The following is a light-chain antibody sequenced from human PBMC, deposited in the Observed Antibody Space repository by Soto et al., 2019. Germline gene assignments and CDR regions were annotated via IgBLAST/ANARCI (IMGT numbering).Light chain of an antibody. CDR1: SSNIGAGYP. CDR2: GNT. CDR3: QSYKSSLSGYV. J-gene: IGLJ1*01. V-gene: IGLV1-40*01. Sequence: QSVLTQPPSVSGAPGQRITISCTGSSSNIGAGYPVHWYQQLPGTAPKLLIFGNTIRPSGVPDRFSGSRSGLAITGLQAEDEADYYCQSYKSSLSGYVFGTGTKVTVL.